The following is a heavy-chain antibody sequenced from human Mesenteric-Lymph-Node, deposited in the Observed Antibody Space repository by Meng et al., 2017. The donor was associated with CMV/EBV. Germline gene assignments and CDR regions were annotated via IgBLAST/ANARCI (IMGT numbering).Heavy chain of an antibody. CDR2: IYYSGIT. V-gene: IGHV4-39*07. J-gene: IGHJ6*02. D-gene: IGHD3-3*01. CDR3: ARGITIFGVVIVPYYYYGMDV. Sequence: GSLRLSCTVSGGSISSSDYYWGWIRQPPGRGLDWIGSIYYSGITYSNPSLKSRVTISVDTSKNQFSLKLSSVTAADTAVYYCARGITIFGVVIVPYYYYGMDVWGQGTTVTVSS. CDR1: GGSISSSDYY.